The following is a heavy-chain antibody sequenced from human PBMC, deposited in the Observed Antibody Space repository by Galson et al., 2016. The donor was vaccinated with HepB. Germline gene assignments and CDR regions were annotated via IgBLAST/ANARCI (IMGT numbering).Heavy chain of an antibody. CDR3: ARDQRIGDGYDI. J-gene: IGHJ3*02. V-gene: IGHV4-31*03. D-gene: IGHD2/OR15-2a*01. CDR2: IYYSGST. CDR1: GGSISSHDYY. Sequence: TLSLTCTVSGGSISSHDYYWNWIRQHPGKGLEWIGYIYYSGSTYYNPSLGGRVTISLDTSKNQFSLKLTSVTAADTAVYYCARDQRIGDGYDIWGQGTMVTVSS.